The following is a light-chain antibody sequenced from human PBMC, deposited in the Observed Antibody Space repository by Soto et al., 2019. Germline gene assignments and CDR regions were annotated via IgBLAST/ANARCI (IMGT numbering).Light chain of an antibody. CDR3: SSYTSSSTLYV. CDR1: SSDVGGYNY. CDR2: EVS. V-gene: IGLV2-14*01. Sequence: SALTQPASVSGSPGQSITISCPGTSSDVGGYNYFSWYQQHPGKAPKLMIYEVSNRPSGVSNRFSGSKSGNTASLTISGLQAEDEADYYCSSYTSSSTLYVFGTGNKVTV. J-gene: IGLJ1*01.